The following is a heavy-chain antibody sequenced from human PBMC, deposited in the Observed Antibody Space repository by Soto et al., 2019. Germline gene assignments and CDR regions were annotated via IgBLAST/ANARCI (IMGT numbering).Heavy chain of an antibody. Sequence: SETLSLTFTVSGVSISSYYWGWIRQPPGKGLEWIGYIYYSGSTNYNPSLKSRVTISVDTSKNQFSLKLSSVTAADTAVYYCARNLRYFDWLSPQSDWFDPWAREPWSPSP. D-gene: IGHD3-9*01. J-gene: IGHJ5*02. CDR1: GVSISSYY. CDR2: IYYSGST. CDR3: ARNLRYFDWLSPQSDWFDP. V-gene: IGHV4-59*01.